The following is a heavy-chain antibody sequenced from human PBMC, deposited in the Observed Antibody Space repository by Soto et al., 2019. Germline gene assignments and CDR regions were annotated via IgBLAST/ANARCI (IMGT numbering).Heavy chain of an antibody. V-gene: IGHV1-18*01. D-gene: IGHD4-17*01. Sequence: ASVKVSCKASGYTFTSYGISLARQAPGQGLEWMGWVSAYNGNTNYAQKLQGRVTMTTDTSTSTAYMELRSLRSDATAVYFCARGGVTTVDAFDIWGQGKMVTVSS. CDR3: ARGGVTTVDAFDI. CDR1: GYTFTSYG. CDR2: VSAYNGNT. J-gene: IGHJ3*02.